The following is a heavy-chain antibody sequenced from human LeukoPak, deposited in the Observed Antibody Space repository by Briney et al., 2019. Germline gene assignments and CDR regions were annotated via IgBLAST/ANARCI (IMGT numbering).Heavy chain of an antibody. J-gene: IGHJ4*02. CDR2: IKYDESEE. D-gene: IGHD1-1*01. Sequence: PGGSLRLSCAASGFTFSNYAMSWVRQAPGKGLEWVASIKYDESEEHYVDSVKGRFTISRDNAKNSLYLQMISLRAEDTAVYFCTRVTTNGYFEYWGQGALVTVSS. CDR3: TRVTTNGYFEY. V-gene: IGHV3-7*04. CDR1: GFTFSNYA.